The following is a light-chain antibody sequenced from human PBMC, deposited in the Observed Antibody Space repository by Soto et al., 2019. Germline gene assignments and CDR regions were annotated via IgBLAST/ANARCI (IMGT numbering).Light chain of an antibody. CDR3: QTWSTGIQV. J-gene: IGLJ2*01. Sequence: QPVLPQSPSASASLGASVKLTCTLSSGHSSYTIAWHQQQPEKGPRYLMKLNSDGSHNKGAGIPDRFSGSSSGAERYLTISSLQYEDEADYYCQTWSTGIQVFGGGTKLTVL. CDR1: SGHSSYT. CDR2: LNSDGSH. V-gene: IGLV4-69*01.